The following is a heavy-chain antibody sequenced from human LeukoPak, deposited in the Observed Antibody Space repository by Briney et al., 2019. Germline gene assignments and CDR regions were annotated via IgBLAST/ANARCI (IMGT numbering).Heavy chain of an antibody. J-gene: IGHJ5*02. CDR1: GGSISSSSYY. CDR3: ARRRGITPLGFDP. CDR2: IYYSGTT. Sequence: SETLSLTCTVSGGSISSSSYYWGWIRQPPGKGLEWIGNIYYSGTTYYNPSLKSRVTISIDTSKNQFSLKLSSVTAADTAVYYCARRRGITPLGFDPWGQGTLVTVSS. D-gene: IGHD3-10*01. V-gene: IGHV4-39*01.